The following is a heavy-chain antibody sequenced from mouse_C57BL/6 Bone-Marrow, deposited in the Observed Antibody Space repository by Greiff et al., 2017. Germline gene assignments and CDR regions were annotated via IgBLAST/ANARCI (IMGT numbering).Heavy chain of an antibody. J-gene: IGHJ2*01. D-gene: IGHD2-3*01. CDR1: GFNIKDDY. CDR2: IDPEIGDT. Sequence: EVQLKESGAELVRPGASVKLSCTASGFNIKDDYIHWVKQRPEQGLEWIGWIDPEIGDTEYASKFQGKATITSDTSSNTAYLQLSSLTSEDTAVYYCSSFDGNYFDFWAQGTPLTVAS. V-gene: IGHV14-4*01. CDR3: SSFDGNYFDF.